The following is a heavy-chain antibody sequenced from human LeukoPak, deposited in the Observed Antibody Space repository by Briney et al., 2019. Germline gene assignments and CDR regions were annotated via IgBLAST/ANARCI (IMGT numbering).Heavy chain of an antibody. CDR1: GYTFTSYG. Sequence: GASVKVSCKASGYTFTSYGISWVRQAPGQGLEWMGWISAYNGNTNYAQKLQGRVTMTTDTSTSTAYMELRSLRSDDTAVYYCARRTYYYDSSGYEVHCYYYMDVWGKGTTVTVSS. CDR3: ARRTYYYDSSGYEVHCYYYMDV. CDR2: ISAYNGNT. D-gene: IGHD3-22*01. V-gene: IGHV1-18*01. J-gene: IGHJ6*03.